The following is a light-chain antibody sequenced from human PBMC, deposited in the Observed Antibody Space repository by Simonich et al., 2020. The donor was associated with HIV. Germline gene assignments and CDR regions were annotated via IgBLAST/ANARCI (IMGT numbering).Light chain of an antibody. J-gene: IGLJ3*02. CDR2: DVT. CDR3: SSYTSSSTWV. V-gene: IGLV2-14*01. CDR1: SSDVGGYNY. Sequence: QSALTQSASVSGSPGQSITIACTGTSSDVGGYNYVSWYQQHPGKAPKLMIYDVTKWPSGVSNRFSGSKSGNTASLTISGLQAEDEADYYCSSYTSSSTWVFGGGTKLTVL.